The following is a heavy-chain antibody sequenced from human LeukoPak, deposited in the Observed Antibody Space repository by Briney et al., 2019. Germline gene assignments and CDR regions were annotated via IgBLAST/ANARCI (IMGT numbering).Heavy chain of an antibody. V-gene: IGHV4-31*03. J-gene: IGHJ4*02. Sequence: PSETLSLTCTVSGGSISSGGYYRSWIRQHPGKGLEWIGYIYYSGSTYYNPSLKSRVTISVDTSKNQFSLKLSSVTAADTAVYYCARAAWGGSSSWYPLDYWGQGTLVTVSS. CDR1: GGSISSGGYY. CDR3: ARAAWGGSSSWYPLDY. CDR2: IYYSGST. D-gene: IGHD6-13*01.